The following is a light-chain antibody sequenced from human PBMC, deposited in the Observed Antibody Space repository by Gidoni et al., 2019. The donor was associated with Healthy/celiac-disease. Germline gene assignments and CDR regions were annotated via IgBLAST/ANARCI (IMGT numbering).Light chain of an antibody. CDR2: GAS. CDR3: QQYGSSPVT. V-gene: IGKV3-20*01. CDR1: QSVSSSY. J-gene: IGKJ1*01. Sequence: EFALTQSPGTLSLSPGERATLSCRASQSVSSSYLAWYQQKPGQAPRLLIYGASSRATGIPDRFSGSGSGTDFTLTISRLEPEDFAVYYCQQYGSSPVTFGQGTKVEIK.